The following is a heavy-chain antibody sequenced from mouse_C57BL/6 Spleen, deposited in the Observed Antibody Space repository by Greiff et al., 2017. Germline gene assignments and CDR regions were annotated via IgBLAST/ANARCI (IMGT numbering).Heavy chain of an antibody. J-gene: IGHJ4*01. CDR1: GFTFSDYG. Sequence: EVQRVESGGGLVKPGGSLKLSCAASGFTFSDYGMHWVRQAPEKGLEWVAYISSGSSTIYYADTVKGRFTISRDNAKNTLFLQMTSLRSEDTAMYYCARDSYYYGRIYAMDYWGQGTSVTVSS. CDR2: ISSGSSTI. CDR3: ARDSYYYGRIYAMDY. D-gene: IGHD1-1*01. V-gene: IGHV5-17*01.